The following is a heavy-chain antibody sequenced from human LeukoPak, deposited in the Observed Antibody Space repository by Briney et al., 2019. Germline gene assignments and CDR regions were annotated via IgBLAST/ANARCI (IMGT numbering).Heavy chain of an antibody. CDR2: IYHSGST. CDR1: GGSISSSNW. CDR3: AREGGYSYGIDY. D-gene: IGHD5-18*01. V-gene: IGHV4-4*02. Sequence: PSETLSLTCAVSGGSISSSNWWSGVRQPPGKGLEWIGEIYHSGSTNYNPSLKSRVTISVDKSKNQFSLKLSSVTAADTAVYYCAREGGYSYGIDYWGQGTLVTVSS. J-gene: IGHJ4*02.